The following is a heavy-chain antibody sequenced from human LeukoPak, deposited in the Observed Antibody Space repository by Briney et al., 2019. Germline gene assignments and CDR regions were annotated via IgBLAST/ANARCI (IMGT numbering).Heavy chain of an antibody. V-gene: IGHV5-51*01. CDR1: GYSFTSYW. CDR2: IYPGDSDT. CDR3: ARRYSSSWYYFDY. J-gene: IGHJ4*02. D-gene: IGHD6-13*01. Sequence: GESLKISCKGSGYSFTSYWIGWVRQMPGKGLEWMGIIYPGDSDTRYSPSFQGQVTISADKSISTAYLQWSSLKASDTAKYYCARRYSSSWYYFDYWGQGTLVTVSS.